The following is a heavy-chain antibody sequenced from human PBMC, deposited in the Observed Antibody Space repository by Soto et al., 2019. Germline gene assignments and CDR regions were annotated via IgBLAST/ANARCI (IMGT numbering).Heavy chain of an antibody. D-gene: IGHD2-15*01. V-gene: IGHV1-18*04. CDR3: ARDESYGVVVAATLGPFES. CDR1: GYTFTSYG. Sequence: AGVKVSCKSSGYTFTSYGISWVRQAPGQGLEWMGWISAYNGNTNYAQKLQGRVTMTRNTSISTAYVELSSLRSEDTAVYYCARDESYGVVVAATLGPFESRGQGTMVTVAS. CDR2: ISAYNGNT. J-gene: IGHJ3*02.